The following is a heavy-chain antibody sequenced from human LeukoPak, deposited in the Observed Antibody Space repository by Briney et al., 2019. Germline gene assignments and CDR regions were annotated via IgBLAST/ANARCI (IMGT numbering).Heavy chain of an antibody. CDR3: AREMYYYDSSAYYQAGAFDI. Sequence: ASVKVSCKSSGYTFTGYYMHWGRQAPGQGLEWMGWINPNSGGTNYAQKFQRRVTMTRDTSISTAYMELSRLRSDDTAVYYCAREMYYYDSSAYYQAGAFDIWGQGTMVTVSS. CDR1: GYTFTGYY. CDR2: INPNSGGT. J-gene: IGHJ3*02. V-gene: IGHV1-2*02. D-gene: IGHD3-22*01.